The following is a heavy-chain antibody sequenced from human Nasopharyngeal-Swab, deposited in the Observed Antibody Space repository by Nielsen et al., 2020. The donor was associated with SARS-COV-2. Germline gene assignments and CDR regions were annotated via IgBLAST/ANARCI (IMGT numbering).Heavy chain of an antibody. V-gene: IGHV3-23*03. CDR2: IYSGGSST. CDR3: AKGGYSGYDSLAY. Sequence: GGSLRLSCAASGFTFSSYAMSWVRQAPGKGLEWVSVIYSGGSSTYYADSVKGRFTISRDNSKNTLYLQMNSLRAEDTVVYYCAKGGYSGYDSLAYWGQGTLVTVSS. J-gene: IGHJ4*02. CDR1: GFTFSSYA. D-gene: IGHD5-12*01.